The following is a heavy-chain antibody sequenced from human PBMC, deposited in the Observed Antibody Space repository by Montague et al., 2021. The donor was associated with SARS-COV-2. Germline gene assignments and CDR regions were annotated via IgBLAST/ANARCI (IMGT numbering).Heavy chain of an antibody. V-gene: IGHV4-39*01. CDR3: ARHSGRDTIFGVITIPDAFDI. CDR1: GGSISSSSHY. D-gene: IGHD3-3*01. Sequence: SETLSLTCTVSGGSISSSSHYWGWIRQPPGKGLDWIGSIYYSGSTYYKPSLKSRVTIYVDTSKNKFSLKLSSVTAADTAVYYCARHSGRDTIFGVITIPDAFDIWGQGTTVTVSS. CDR2: IYYSGST. J-gene: IGHJ3*02.